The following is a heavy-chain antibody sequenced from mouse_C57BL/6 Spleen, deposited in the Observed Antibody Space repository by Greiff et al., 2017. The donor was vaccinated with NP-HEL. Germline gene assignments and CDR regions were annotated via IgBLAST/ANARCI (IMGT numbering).Heavy chain of an antibody. CDR1: GYTFTDYN. D-gene: IGHD2-4*01. J-gene: IGHJ2*01. V-gene: IGHV1-22*01. Sequence: VQLKESGPELVKPGASVKMSCKASGYTFTDYNMHWVKQSHGKSLEWIGYINPNNGGTSYNQKFKGKATLTVNKSSSTAYMELRSLTSEDSAVYYCARGDYDRRGFDYWGQGTTLTVSS. CDR2: INPNNGGT. CDR3: ARGDYDRRGFDY.